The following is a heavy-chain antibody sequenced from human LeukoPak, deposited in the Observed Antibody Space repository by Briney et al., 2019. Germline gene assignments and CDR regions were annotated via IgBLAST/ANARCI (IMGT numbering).Heavy chain of an antibody. CDR2: INNDGSST. CDR1: GFTFSSHW. V-gene: IGHV3-74*01. Sequence: GGSLRLSCAVSGFTFSSHWMFWVRQVPGKGLVWVSQINNDGSSTTYADSVKGRFTISRDNAKNTLYLQMNSLRAEDTAVYYCARHYQLDYWGQGTLVTVS. D-gene: IGHD1-1*01. J-gene: IGHJ4*02. CDR3: ARHYQLDY.